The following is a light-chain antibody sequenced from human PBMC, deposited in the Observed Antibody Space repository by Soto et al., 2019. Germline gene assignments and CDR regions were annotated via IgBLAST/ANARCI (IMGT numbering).Light chain of an antibody. V-gene: IGLV2-8*01. CDR1: SSDVGGYNY. CDR3: SSYAGTLYV. J-gene: IGLJ1*01. CDR2: EVS. Sequence: QSVLTQPPSASGSPGQSVTISCTGNSSDVGGYNYVSWYQQHPGKAPKLMIYEVSKRPSGVPDRFSGSKSGNTASLTVSGLQAEDEADYYCSSYAGTLYVFGTGTKVTVL.